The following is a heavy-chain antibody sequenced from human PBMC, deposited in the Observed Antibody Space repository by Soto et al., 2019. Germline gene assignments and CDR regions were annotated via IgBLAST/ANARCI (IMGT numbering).Heavy chain of an antibody. CDR1: GGTFNYDA. J-gene: IGHJ6*02. D-gene: IGHD4-17*01. Sequence: QVQLVQSGAEVKKPGSSVKVSCKASGGTFNYDAITWVRQAPGQGLEWMGGIIPIFNTANYAQKFQGRVTITADESTSTAYTALTSLRSEDTALYYCARVRPTDYVGNYNNGMDVWGQGTTVTVSS. V-gene: IGHV1-69*01. CDR3: ARVRPTDYVGNYNNGMDV. CDR2: IIPIFNTA.